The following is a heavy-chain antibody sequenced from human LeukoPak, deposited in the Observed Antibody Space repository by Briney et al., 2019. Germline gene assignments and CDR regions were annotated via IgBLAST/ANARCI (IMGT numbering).Heavy chain of an antibody. J-gene: IGHJ4*02. D-gene: IGHD3-22*01. CDR1: GGSISSMHHY. V-gene: IGHV4-39*01. Sequence: SETLSLTCTVSGGSISSMHHYWGWIRQPPGKGLEWIGNVYYRGNTYYNPSLKSRVTISVDTSKSQFSLKLSSVTAADSAVYYCARLDNSGYYTLDYWGQGTLVAISS. CDR2: VYYRGNT. CDR3: ARLDNSGYYTLDY.